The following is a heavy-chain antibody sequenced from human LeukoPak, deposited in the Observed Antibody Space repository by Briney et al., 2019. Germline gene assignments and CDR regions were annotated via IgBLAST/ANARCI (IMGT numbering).Heavy chain of an antibody. J-gene: IGHJ4*02. Sequence: GESLRISFKGSGSPFYSYWIGWVRPMPGKGLEGMGIIYPGDSDTRYSPSLQGQVTISVDTSIGTAYLQWSTLKASDTAMYYCARQNDFRLDYWGQGTLVTVSS. CDR2: IYPGDSDT. V-gene: IGHV5-51*01. CDR1: GSPFYSYW. CDR3: ARQNDFRLDY. D-gene: IGHD3-3*01.